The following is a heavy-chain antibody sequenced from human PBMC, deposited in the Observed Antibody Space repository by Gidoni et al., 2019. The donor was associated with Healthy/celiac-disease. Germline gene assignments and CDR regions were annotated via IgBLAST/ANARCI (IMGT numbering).Heavy chain of an antibody. V-gene: IGHV1-24*01. J-gene: IGHJ4*02. D-gene: IGHD3-10*01. CDR3: ATLYGSGSRGGVDY. CDR2: FDSEDSET. Sequence: QVQLVQSGAEVKKPGASLKVSCKGSGYTLTELSMHCVRQAPGKGLEWMGGFDSEDSETIYAQKFQGRVTMTEDTSTDTAYRELSSLRSEDTAVYYCATLYGSGSRGGVDYWGQGTLVTVSS. CDR1: GYTLTELS.